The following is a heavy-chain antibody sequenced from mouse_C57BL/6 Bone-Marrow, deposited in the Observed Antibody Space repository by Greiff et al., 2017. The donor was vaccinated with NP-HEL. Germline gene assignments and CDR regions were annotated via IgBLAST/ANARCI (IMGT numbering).Heavy chain of an antibody. CDR2: ISYDGSN. Sequence: VQLKESGPGLVKPSQSLSLTCSVTGYSITSGYYWNWIRQFPGNKLEWMGYISYDGSNNYNPSLKNRISITRDTSKNQFFLKLNSVTTEDTATYYCARSRTTVVSQGWFAYWGQGTLVTVSA. J-gene: IGHJ3*01. CDR3: ARSRTTVVSQGWFAY. CDR1: GYSITSGYY. D-gene: IGHD1-1*01. V-gene: IGHV3-6*01.